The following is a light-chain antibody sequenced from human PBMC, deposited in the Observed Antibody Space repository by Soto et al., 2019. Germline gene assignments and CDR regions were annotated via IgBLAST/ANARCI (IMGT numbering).Light chain of an antibody. V-gene: IGLV2-14*03. CDR2: DVS. J-gene: IGLJ3*02. CDR3: SSYTSSSTAV. Sequence: QSALTQPASVSGSHGQSITISCTGTSRDVGRYNYVSWYQQHPGKAPKLMIYDVSNRPSGVSNRFSGSKSGNTASLTISGLQAEDEADYYCSSYTSSSTAVFGGGTKLTVL. CDR1: SRDVGRYNY.